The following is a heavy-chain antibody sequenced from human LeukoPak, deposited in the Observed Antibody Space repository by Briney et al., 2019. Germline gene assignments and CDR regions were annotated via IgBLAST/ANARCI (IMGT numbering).Heavy chain of an antibody. J-gene: IGHJ4*02. D-gene: IGHD5-24*01. CDR3: ARDLRGDNYAPFY. V-gene: IGHV4-39*07. Sequence: PSETLSLTCTVSGGSISSSSYYWGWIRQPPGKGLEWIGSIYYSGSTYYNPSLKSRVTISVDTSKNQFSLKLSSVTAADTAVYYCARDLRGDNYAPFYWGQGTLVTVSS. CDR1: GGSISSSSYY. CDR2: IYYSGST.